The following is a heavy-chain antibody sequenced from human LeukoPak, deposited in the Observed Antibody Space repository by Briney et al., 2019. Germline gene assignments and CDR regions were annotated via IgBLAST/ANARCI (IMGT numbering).Heavy chain of an antibody. Sequence: GRSLRLSCAASGFTFSSYGMHWVRQAPGKGLEWVAVISYDGNNKYYADSVKGRFTISRDNSKNTLYLQINSLRAEDTAIYYCARGYLRITMVRGVIPYYFDYWGQGTLVTVSS. D-gene: IGHD3-10*01. CDR3: ARGYLRITMVRGVIPYYFDY. CDR2: ISYDGNNK. CDR1: GFTFSSYG. V-gene: IGHV3-30*03. J-gene: IGHJ4*02.